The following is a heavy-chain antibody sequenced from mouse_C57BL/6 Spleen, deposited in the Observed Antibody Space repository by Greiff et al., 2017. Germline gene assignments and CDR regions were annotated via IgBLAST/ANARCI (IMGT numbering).Heavy chain of an antibody. D-gene: IGHD2-1*01. CDR3: AREVYGNYYFDY. Sequence: EVKLVESGGGLVKPGGSLKLSCAASGFTFSDYGMHWVRQAPEKGLEWVAYISSGSSTIYYADTVKGRFTISRDNAKNTLFLQMTSLRSEDTAMYYCAREVYGNYYFDYWGQGTTLTVSS. CDR2: ISSGSSTI. J-gene: IGHJ2*01. V-gene: IGHV5-17*01. CDR1: GFTFSDYG.